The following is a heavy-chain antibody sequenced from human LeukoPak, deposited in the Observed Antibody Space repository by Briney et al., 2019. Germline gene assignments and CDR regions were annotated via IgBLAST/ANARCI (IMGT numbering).Heavy chain of an antibody. CDR3: ARSPRQSSSGWDNWFDP. CDR1: GYTFTSYG. D-gene: IGHD6-19*01. V-gene: IGHV1-18*01. J-gene: IGHJ5*02. CDR2: ISAYNGNT. Sequence: ASVKVSCKASGYTFTSYGISWVRQAPGQGLEYMGWISAYNGNTNYAQKLQGRVTMTTDTSTSTAYMELRSLTSDDAAVYYCARSPRQSSSGWDNWFDPWGQGTLVTVS.